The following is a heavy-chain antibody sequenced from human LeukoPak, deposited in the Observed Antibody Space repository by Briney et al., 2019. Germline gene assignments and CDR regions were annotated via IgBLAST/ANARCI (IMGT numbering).Heavy chain of an antibody. Sequence: GGSLRLSCAASGFTFSSYWMHWVRQAPGKGLVWVSRINSDGSSTSYADSVKGRFTISRDNAMNTLYLQMNSVRAEDTAVYHCAMVRGYYYHGLDVWGQGTTVTVSS. CDR3: AMVRGYYYHGLDV. J-gene: IGHJ6*02. CDR2: INSDGSST. D-gene: IGHD3-10*01. V-gene: IGHV3-74*01. CDR1: GFTFSSYW.